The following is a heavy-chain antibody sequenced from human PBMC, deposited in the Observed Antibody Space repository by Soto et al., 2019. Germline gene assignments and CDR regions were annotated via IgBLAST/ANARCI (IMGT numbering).Heavy chain of an antibody. Sequence: SETLSLTWTVSRGSVSTGSYDWSWIRAPRGKGLEGIGKILFTGSAHYNPSLRNRVTMSVGTSKDQCALTPTSVTAADTAVYYWARDGHGMDPWGQGTTGTVSS. CDR2: ILFTGSA. CDR3: ARDGHGMDP. V-gene: IGHV4-61*01. J-gene: IGHJ6*02. CDR1: RGSVSTGSYD.